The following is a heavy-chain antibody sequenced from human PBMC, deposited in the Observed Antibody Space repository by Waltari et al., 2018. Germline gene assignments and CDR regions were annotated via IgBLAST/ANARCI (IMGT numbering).Heavy chain of an antibody. Sequence: QVQLVESGGGVFQPGGSLGLSCAASGFTFSSYGMHWVRQAPGKGLEWVAFIRYDGSNKYYADSVKGRFTISRDNSKNTLYLQMNSLRAEDTAVYYCAKESSYDSSGYYLFDYWGQGTLVTVSS. CDR2: IRYDGSNK. CDR1: GFTFSSYG. CDR3: AKESSYDSSGYYLFDY. D-gene: IGHD3-22*01. V-gene: IGHV3-30*02. J-gene: IGHJ4*02.